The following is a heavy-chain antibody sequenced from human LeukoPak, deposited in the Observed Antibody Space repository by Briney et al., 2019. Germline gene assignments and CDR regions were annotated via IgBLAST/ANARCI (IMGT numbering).Heavy chain of an antibody. D-gene: IGHD6-19*01. CDR1: GFNFTTYE. CDR2: ISHSGTNI. CDR3: ARDPQWSDYFDC. J-gene: IGHJ4*01. Sequence: GGSLRLSCTASGFNFTTYEMNWVRQAPGKGLEWISHISHSGTNIYHADSVKGRFTLSRDAGKNSLYLQMNSLRAEDTALYYCARDPQWSDYFDCWGHRVLVIVSS. V-gene: IGHV3-48*03.